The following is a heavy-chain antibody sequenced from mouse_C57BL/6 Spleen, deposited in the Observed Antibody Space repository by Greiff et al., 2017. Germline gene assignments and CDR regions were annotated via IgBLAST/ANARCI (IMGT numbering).Heavy chain of an antibody. CDR2: IYPRDGST. D-gene: IGHD2-4*01. CDR1: GYTFTDHT. Sequence: QVQLQQSDAELVKPGASVKISCKVSGYTFTDHTIHWMKQRPEQGLEWIGYIYPRDGSTKYNEKFKGKATLTADKSSSTAYMQLNSLTSEDSAVYFCARDDYDEGDYYAMDYWGQGTSVTVSS. J-gene: IGHJ4*01. V-gene: IGHV1-78*01. CDR3: ARDDYDEGDYYAMDY.